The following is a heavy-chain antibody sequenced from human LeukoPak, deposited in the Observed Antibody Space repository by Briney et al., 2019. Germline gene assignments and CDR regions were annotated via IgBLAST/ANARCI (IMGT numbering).Heavy chain of an antibody. CDR2: IKEDGSEK. CDR1: GFTFSAHW. Sequence: GGSLRLSCAASGFTFSAHWMSWVRQAPGKGLEWVANIKEDGSEKYYVDSVKGRFTISRDIAKNSLYLQMNSLRAEDTAVYYCARERWVVRGVISWFDPWGQGTLVTVSS. J-gene: IGHJ5*02. CDR3: ARERWVVRGVISWFDP. V-gene: IGHV3-7*01. D-gene: IGHD3-10*01.